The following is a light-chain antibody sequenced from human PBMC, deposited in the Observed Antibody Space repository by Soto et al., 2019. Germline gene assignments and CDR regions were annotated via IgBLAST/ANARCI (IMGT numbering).Light chain of an antibody. V-gene: IGLV1-44*01. CDR1: SSNIGSNT. J-gene: IGLJ2*01. CDR3: VAWDDSLNGLV. Sequence: QSVLTQPPSASGTPGQRITISCSGSSSNIGSNTINWYQQLPGTAPKLLIHSNNQRPSGVPDRTSGSKSGTSASLAISGLQSEDEADYYCVAWDDSLNGLVFGGGTKATVL. CDR2: SNN.